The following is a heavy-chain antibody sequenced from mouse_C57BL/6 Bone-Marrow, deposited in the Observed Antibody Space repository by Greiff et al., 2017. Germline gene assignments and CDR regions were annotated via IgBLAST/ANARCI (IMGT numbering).Heavy chain of an antibody. Sequence: VQLQQPGAELVMPGASVKLSCKASGYTFTSYWMPWVKQRPGQGLEWIGEIDPSDSYTYYHQKFKGQFTFTVDKSSSTAYLQLSSLSSEDSAVYYCARERWLLPYLDYWGQGTTLTVSS. CDR3: ARERWLLPYLDY. CDR2: IDPSDSYT. J-gene: IGHJ2*01. V-gene: IGHV1-69*01. D-gene: IGHD2-3*01. CDR1: GYTFTSYW.